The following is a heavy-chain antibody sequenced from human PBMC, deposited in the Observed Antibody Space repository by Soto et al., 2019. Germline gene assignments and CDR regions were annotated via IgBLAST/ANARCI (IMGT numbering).Heavy chain of an antibody. CDR3: AKDIKSYYDSSGFDY. CDR2: ISWNSGSI. Sequence: GGSLRLSCAASGFTFDDYAMRWVRQAPGKGLEWVSGISWNSGSIGYADSVKGRFTISRDNAKNSLYLQMNSLRAEDTALYYCAKDIKSYYDSSGFDYWGQGTLVTVSS. V-gene: IGHV3-9*01. D-gene: IGHD3-22*01. CDR1: GFTFDDYA. J-gene: IGHJ4*02.